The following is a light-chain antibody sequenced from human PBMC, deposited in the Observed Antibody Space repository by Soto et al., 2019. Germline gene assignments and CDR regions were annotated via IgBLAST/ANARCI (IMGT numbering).Light chain of an antibody. CDR1: SSDVGGYNY. Sequence: QSALTQPPSASGSPGQSVTISCTGTSSDVGGYNYVSWYQQYPGRAPKLMIYEVTKRPSGVPDRFSGSKSGNTASLTVSGLQAEDEAEYDCCSYAASNNFSCVFGGGTKLTVL. J-gene: IGLJ3*02. CDR2: EVT. CDR3: CSYAASNNFSCV. V-gene: IGLV2-8*01.